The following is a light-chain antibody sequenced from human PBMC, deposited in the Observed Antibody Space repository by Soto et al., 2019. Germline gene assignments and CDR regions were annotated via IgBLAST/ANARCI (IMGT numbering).Light chain of an antibody. Sequence: EIVMTQSPGTLSVSPGERATLSCRASQSVSSNLAWYQQKPGQAPRLLIYGASTRATGIPARFSGSGSGTEFTLTISTLQSEDFAVYYCQQYNNWPPFTFGPGTRLEIK. CDR1: QSVSSN. CDR2: GAS. CDR3: QQYNNWPPFT. V-gene: IGKV3-15*01. J-gene: IGKJ5*01.